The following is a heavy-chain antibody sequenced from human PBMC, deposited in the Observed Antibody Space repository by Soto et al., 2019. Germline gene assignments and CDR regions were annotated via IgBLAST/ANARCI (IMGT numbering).Heavy chain of an antibody. V-gene: IGHV3-74*03. Sequence: EVQLVESGGGLVQPGGSLRLSCAASGFTLSDNWIHWVRRAPGKGLVWVSRINSDGSSVTYADSVKGRFTLSRDNAKNTWILQMDSLRVEETAMYYCVRAPEQRPFDYWGQGTLVTVSS. J-gene: IGHJ4*02. CDR3: VRAPEQRPFDY. D-gene: IGHD6-25*01. CDR2: INSDGSSV. CDR1: GFTLSDNW.